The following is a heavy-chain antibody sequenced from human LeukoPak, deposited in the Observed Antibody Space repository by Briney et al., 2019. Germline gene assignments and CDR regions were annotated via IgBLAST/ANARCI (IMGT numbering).Heavy chain of an antibody. Sequence: GGSLRLSCAASGFTFSSYEMNWVRQPPGKGLEWVSGVSPNGETAYYADSGKGRFTISRDNSKNTVYLQVRSLRAEDTAVYYCAKDLGWIQFGYWGQGALVTVSS. CDR3: AKDLGWIQFGY. J-gene: IGHJ4*02. CDR2: VSPNGETA. CDR1: GFTFSSYE. D-gene: IGHD5-18*01. V-gene: IGHV3-23*01.